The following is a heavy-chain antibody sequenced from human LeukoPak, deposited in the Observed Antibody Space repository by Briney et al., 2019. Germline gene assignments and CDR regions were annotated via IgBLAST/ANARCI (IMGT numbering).Heavy chain of an antibody. J-gene: IGHJ4*02. CDR2: ISSGGGT. D-gene: IGHD1-26*01. Sequence: PGGSLRLSCAASGFTFSSYAMTWVRQAPGKGLEWVSAISSGGGTYYADSVKGRFTISRDNSQNTLYLQMNSLRAEATAVYYCAKGGSSSTRRYFDYWGQGTLVTVSS. V-gene: IGHV3-23*01. CDR1: GFTFSSYA. CDR3: AKGGSSSTRRYFDY.